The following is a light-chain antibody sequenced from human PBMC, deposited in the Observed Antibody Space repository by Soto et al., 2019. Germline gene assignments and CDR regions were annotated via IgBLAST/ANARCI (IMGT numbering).Light chain of an antibody. V-gene: IGLV2-11*01. CDR1: SSDVDDYNY. CDR3: CSYGGTFYV. J-gene: IGLJ1*01. Sequence: QSALTQPRSVSGSPGQSVTISFTGTSSDVDDYNYVSWFQQHPGKAPKLMIYDVSERPSGVPDRFSGYKSGNTASLTISGLQAEDEADYYCCSYGGTFYVFGTGTKLTVL. CDR2: DVS.